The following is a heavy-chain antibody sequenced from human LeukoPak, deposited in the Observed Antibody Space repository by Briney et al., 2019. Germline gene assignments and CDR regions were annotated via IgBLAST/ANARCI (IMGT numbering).Heavy chain of an antibody. D-gene: IGHD2-2*02. CDR3: AKLNSYTTAGFDY. CDR2: ISYDGSNK. J-gene: IGHJ4*02. Sequence: GGSLRLSCAASGFTFSSYGMHWVRQAPGKGLEWVAVISYDGSNKYYADSVKGRFTISRDNSKNTLYLQMNSLRAEDTAVYYCAKLNSYTTAGFDYWGQGTLVTVSS. V-gene: IGHV3-30*18. CDR1: GFTFSSYG.